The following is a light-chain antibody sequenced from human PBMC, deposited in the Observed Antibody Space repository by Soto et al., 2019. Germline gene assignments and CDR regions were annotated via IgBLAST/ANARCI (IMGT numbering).Light chain of an antibody. Sequence: NFMLTQPHSVSESPGTTITISCTRSSGSIASNFVQWYQQRPGSAPTAVIYEDNRRPSGVPDRFSGSIDTSSNSASLTISGLKTEDEADYYCQSYDSSMDVFGSGTKVTVL. CDR1: SGSIASNF. J-gene: IGLJ1*01. CDR2: EDN. CDR3: QSYDSSMDV. V-gene: IGLV6-57*03.